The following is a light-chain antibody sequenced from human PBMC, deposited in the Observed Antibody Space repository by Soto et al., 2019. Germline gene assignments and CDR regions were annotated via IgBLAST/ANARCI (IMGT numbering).Light chain of an antibody. CDR1: QSISSW. V-gene: IGKV1-5*01. Sequence: DIQMTQSPCALSASVGDRCTITSLASQSISSWLAWYQQTPGKAPQLLIYDASSLESGVPSRFSGSGSGTDFTPTITSLQPDDTAIYYCQQARSFPLTFGGGTKVDIK. J-gene: IGKJ4*01. CDR2: DAS. CDR3: QQARSFPLT.